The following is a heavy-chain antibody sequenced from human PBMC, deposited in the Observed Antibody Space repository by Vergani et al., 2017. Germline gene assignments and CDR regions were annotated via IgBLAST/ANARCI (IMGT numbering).Heavy chain of an antibody. Sequence: EVQLVESGGGLVKPGGSLRLSCAASGFTFSSYSMNWVRQAPGKGLEWVSSISSSSSYIYYADSVEGRFTISSDNAKTSLYLQMNSLRAEDTAVYYCARGRVTVVVPPEVWGKGTTVTVSS. CDR3: ARGRVTVVVPPEV. J-gene: IGHJ6*04. V-gene: IGHV3-21*01. CDR2: ISSSSSYI. CDR1: GFTFSSYS. D-gene: IGHD2-2*01.